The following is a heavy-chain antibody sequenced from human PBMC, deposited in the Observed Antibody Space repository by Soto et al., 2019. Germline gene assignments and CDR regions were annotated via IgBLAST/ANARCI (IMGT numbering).Heavy chain of an antibody. Sequence: QVQLVESGGGVVQPGRSLRLSCAASGFTFSSYAMHWVRQAPGKGLEWVAVISYDGSNKYYADSVKGRFTISRDNSKNTLYLQMNSLRAEDTAVYYCARGSSFSIAAAGTPFDYWGQGTLVTVSS. CDR1: GFTFSSYA. D-gene: IGHD6-13*01. J-gene: IGHJ4*02. CDR3: ARGSSFSIAAAGTPFDY. CDR2: ISYDGSNK. V-gene: IGHV3-30-3*01.